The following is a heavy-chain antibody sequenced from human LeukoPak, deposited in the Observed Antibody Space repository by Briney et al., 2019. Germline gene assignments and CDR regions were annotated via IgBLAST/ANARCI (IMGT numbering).Heavy chain of an antibody. Sequence: SETLSLTCTVSGGSIRSYYWSWIRQPPGKGLEWIGYIYYSGSTNYNPSLKSRVTISVDTSKNQFSLKLRSVTAADTAVYYCARTDLTGFDYWGQGTLVTVSS. CDR2: IYYSGST. V-gene: IGHV4-59*01. D-gene: IGHD4/OR15-4a*01. J-gene: IGHJ4*02. CDR3: ARTDLTGFDY. CDR1: GGSIRSYY.